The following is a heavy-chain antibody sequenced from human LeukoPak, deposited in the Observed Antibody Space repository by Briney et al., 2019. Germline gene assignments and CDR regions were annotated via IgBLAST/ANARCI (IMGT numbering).Heavy chain of an antibody. CDR3: ARLHEDYYFDY. CDR2: IYYSGST. D-gene: IGHD3/OR15-3a*01. V-gene: IGHV4-59*08. Sequence: KPSETLSLTCTVSGGSISSYYWSWIRQPTGKGLEWIGYIYYSGSTNYNPSLKSRVTISVDTSKNQFSLKLSSVTAADTAVYYCARLHEDYYFDYWGQGTLATVSS. J-gene: IGHJ4*02. CDR1: GGSISSYY.